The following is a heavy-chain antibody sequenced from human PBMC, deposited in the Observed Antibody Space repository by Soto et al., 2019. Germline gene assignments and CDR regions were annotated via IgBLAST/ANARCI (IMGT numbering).Heavy chain of an antibody. J-gene: IGHJ6*01. D-gene: IGHD5-18*01. V-gene: IGHV4-34*01. CDR2: INHGGST. Sequence: PSETLSLTCGVDGGSLSGYYWSWIRQTPGKGLEWIGEINHGGSTNYNPSLRSRVTISVDTSKSQFSLKLSSVTAADTAVYFCARGTIRSYSYNFWEGYYGMDVLGEGTTVTVSS. CDR1: GGSLSGYY. CDR3: ARGTIRSYSYNFWEGYYGMDV.